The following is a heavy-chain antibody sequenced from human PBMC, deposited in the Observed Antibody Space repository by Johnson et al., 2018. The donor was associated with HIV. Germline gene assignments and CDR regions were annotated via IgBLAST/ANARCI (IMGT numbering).Heavy chain of an antibody. D-gene: IGHD1-26*01. CDR3: ARDSGAPGNDAFDI. CDR1: GFTFSSYA. J-gene: IGHJ3*02. Sequence: QVQLVESGGGVVQPGRSLRLSCAASGFTFSSYAMHWVRQAPGTGLAWVAVISYDGRNKYYADSVQGRFTISRDNSKNTLYLQMNSLRPEDTALYFCARDSGAPGNDAFDIWGQGTMVTISS. V-gene: IGHV3-30-3*01. CDR2: ISYDGRNK.